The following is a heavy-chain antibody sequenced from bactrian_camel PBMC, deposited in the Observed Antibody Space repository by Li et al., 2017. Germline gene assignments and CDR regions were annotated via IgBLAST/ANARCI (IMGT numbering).Heavy chain of an antibody. CDR2: VYTGTTIA. J-gene: IGHJ6*01. D-gene: IGHD3*01. CDR3: AADYTLCNLKVAAHGTSDFGS. V-gene: IGHV3S53*01. CDR1: GKTESMKC. Sequence: HVQLVESGGGSVEAGGSLRLSCVASGKTESMKCMGWFRQAPGKQREGVASVYTGTTIASYADSVKGRFTISHDNAKNTVYLQMDSLQPEDTAMYYCAADYTLCNLKVAAHGTSDFGSWGQGTQVTVS.